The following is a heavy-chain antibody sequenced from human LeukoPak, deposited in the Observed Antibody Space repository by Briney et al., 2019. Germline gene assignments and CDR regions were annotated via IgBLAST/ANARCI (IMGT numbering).Heavy chain of an antibody. V-gene: IGHV3-53*01. CDR3: GRSTAWYAFDY. CDR2: IYTDGST. D-gene: IGHD6-19*01. Sequence: PGGSLTLSCPASGFTDPTNYMTWVRQAPGKGLEWVSIIYTDGSTYYADSVKGRFTISRDNSKSTLYIQMNSLRAEDTAVYYCGRSTAWYAFDYWGQGTLVTVSS. CDR1: GFTDPTNY. J-gene: IGHJ4*02.